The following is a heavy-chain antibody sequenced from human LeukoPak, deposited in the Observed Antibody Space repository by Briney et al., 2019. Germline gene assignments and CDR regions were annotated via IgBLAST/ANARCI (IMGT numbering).Heavy chain of an antibody. J-gene: IGHJ4*02. CDR3: ASPPTVTTFDS. CDR2: ISYDGSNK. V-gene: IGHV3-30*04. CDR1: GFTFSGYA. Sequence: GRSLRLSCAASGFTFSGYAMHWVRQAPGKGLEWVAVISYDGSNKYYADSVKGRFTISRDNSKNTLYLQMNSLRADDTAVYYCASPPTVTTFDSWGQGTLVTVSS. D-gene: IGHD4-11*01.